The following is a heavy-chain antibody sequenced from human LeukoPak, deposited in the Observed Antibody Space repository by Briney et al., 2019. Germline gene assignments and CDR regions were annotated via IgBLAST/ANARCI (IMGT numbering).Heavy chain of an antibody. V-gene: IGHV4-39*01. CDR2: LYYSGST. CDR3: ARRRDSSSWYEEDY. D-gene: IGHD6-13*01. Sequence: SETLSLTCTVSGDSISSSSYYWGWIRQPPGKGLESIGSLYYSGSTYYNPSLKSRVTISGDTSKNQLSLKLSSVTAADTAVYYCARRRDSSSWYEEDYWGQGTLVTVSS. J-gene: IGHJ4*02. CDR1: GDSISSSSYY.